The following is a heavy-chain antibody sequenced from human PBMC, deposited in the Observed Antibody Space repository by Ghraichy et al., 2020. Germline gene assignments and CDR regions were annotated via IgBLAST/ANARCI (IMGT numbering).Heavy chain of an antibody. Sequence: ASVKVSCKVSGYTLTELSMHWVRQAPGKGLEWMGGFDPEDGETIYAQKFQGRVTMTEDTSTDTAYMELSSLRSEDTAVYYCATEKEKDYYDSSGQPFDYWGQGTLVTVSS. CDR3: ATEKEKDYYDSSGQPFDY. V-gene: IGHV1-24*01. J-gene: IGHJ4*02. CDR2: FDPEDGET. CDR1: GYTLTELS. D-gene: IGHD3-22*01.